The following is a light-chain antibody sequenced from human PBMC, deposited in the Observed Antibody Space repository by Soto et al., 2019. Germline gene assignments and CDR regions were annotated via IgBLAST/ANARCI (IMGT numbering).Light chain of an antibody. J-gene: IGLJ2*01. Sequence: QAVVTQPASVSGSPGQSITISCTGTSGVIGAYDYVSWYQQHPGKTPKVMIRDVTHRPSGVSNRFSGSKSGNTASLTISGLQAEDEADYYCSSYTTSSSVVFGGGTKVTVL. CDR1: SGVIGAYDY. CDR3: SSYTTSSSVV. CDR2: DVT. V-gene: IGLV2-14*01.